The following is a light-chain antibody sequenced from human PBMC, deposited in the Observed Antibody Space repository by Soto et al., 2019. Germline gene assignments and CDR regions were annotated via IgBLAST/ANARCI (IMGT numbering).Light chain of an antibody. Sequence: QSVRTQPPSASGTPGQRVTISCSGSSSNIGSNSVNWYQQLPGTAPKLLIYNNNQRPSGVPDRFSGSKSGTSASLAISGLQSEDEADYYCAAWDDSLNGHVVFGGGTKLTVL. CDR1: SSNIGSNS. V-gene: IGLV1-44*01. CDR3: AAWDDSLNGHVV. CDR2: NNN. J-gene: IGLJ2*01.